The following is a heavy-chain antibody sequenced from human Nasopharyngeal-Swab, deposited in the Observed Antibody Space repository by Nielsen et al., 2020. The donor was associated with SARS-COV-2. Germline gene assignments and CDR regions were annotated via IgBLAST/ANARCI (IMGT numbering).Heavy chain of an antibody. V-gene: IGHV4-34*01. D-gene: IGHD3-22*01. CDR3: ARGTSNYYDSSGTIDY. J-gene: IGHJ4*02. CDR2: INHSGST. Sequence: WIRQPPGKGLEWIGEINHSGSTNYNPSLKSRVTISVDTSKNQFSLKLSSVTAADTAVYYCARGTSNYYDSSGTIDYWGQGTRVTVSS.